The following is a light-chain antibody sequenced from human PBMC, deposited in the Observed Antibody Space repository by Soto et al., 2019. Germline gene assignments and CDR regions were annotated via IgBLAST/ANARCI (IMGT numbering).Light chain of an antibody. J-gene: IGKJ2*01. Sequence: ELVLTQSPGTLSLSPGERATLSCRASQSVSSSYLVWYQQKPGQALRLLLYGASSRDTGIPGRFSGSGSGTDFALTISRLEPEDVAVYYCQQYSGSPSTFGQGTKLEIK. CDR3: QQYSGSPST. CDR2: GAS. V-gene: IGKV3-20*01. CDR1: QSVSSSY.